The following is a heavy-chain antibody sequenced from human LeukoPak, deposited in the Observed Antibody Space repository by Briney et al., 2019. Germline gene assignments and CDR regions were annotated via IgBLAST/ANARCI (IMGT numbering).Heavy chain of an antibody. Sequence: HPGGSLRLSCAASGFTFSSYGMHWVRQAPGKGLEWVAVISYDGSNKYYADSVKGRFTISRDNSKNTLYQQMNSLRAEDTAVYYCATEYSSWYPLDYWGQGTLVTVSS. CDR3: ATEYSSWYPLDY. V-gene: IGHV3-30*03. CDR1: GFTFSSYG. D-gene: IGHD6-6*01. J-gene: IGHJ4*02. CDR2: ISYDGSNK.